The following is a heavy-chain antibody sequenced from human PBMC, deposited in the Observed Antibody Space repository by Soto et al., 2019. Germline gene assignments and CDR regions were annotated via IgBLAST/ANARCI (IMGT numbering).Heavy chain of an antibody. J-gene: IGHJ5*02. V-gene: IGHV1-69*12. CDR1: GGTFSSYA. Sequence: QVQLVQSGAEVKKPGSSVKVSCKASGGTFSSYAISWVRQAPGQGLEWMGGIIPIFGTANYAQKFQGRVTITEDESTSTAYMELSSLRSEDTAVYYCARVNNHDSDESINWFDPWGQGTLVTVSS. CDR2: IIPIFGTA. D-gene: IGHD1-1*01. CDR3: ARVNNHDSDESINWFDP.